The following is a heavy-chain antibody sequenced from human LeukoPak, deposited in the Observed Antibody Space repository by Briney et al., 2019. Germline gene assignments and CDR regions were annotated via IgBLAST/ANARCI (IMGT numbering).Heavy chain of an antibody. CDR1: GFTVSSNY. J-gene: IGHJ4*02. D-gene: IGHD1-20*01. V-gene: IGHV3-53*01. CDR3: ARDLDNWNDVPY. Sequence: GGSLRLSCAASGFTVSSNYMSWVRQAPGKGLEWVSVIYSGGSTYYADSVKGRFTISRDNSKNTLYLQMNSLRAEDTAVYYCARDLDNWNDVPYWGQGTLVTVSS. CDR2: IYSGGST.